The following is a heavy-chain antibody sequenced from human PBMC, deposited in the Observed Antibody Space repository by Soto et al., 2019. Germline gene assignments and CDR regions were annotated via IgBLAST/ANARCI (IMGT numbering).Heavy chain of an antibody. V-gene: IGHV3-30*18. Sequence: GGSLRLSCAASGFTFSSYGMHWVRQAPGKGLEWVAVISYDGSNKYYADSVKGRFTISRDNSKNTLYLQMNSLRAEDTAVYYCAKDSNWNRLEPFHYYGMDVWGQGTTVTVSS. J-gene: IGHJ6*02. CDR3: AKDSNWNRLEPFHYYGMDV. CDR2: ISYDGSNK. CDR1: GFTFSSYG. D-gene: IGHD1-20*01.